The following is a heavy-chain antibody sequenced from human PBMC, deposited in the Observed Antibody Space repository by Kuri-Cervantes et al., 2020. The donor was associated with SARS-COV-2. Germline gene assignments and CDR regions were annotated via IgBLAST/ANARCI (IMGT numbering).Heavy chain of an antibody. D-gene: IGHD6-19*01. V-gene: IGHV3-30-3*01. CDR1: GFTFSSYA. Sequence: GESLKISCAASGFTFSSYAMHWVRQAPGKGLEWVAVISYDGSNKYYADSVKGRFTISRDNSKDTLYLQMNSLRAEDTAVYYCARAVVDTEFDYWGQGTLVTVSS. CDR3: ARAVVDTEFDY. CDR2: ISYDGSNK. J-gene: IGHJ4*02.